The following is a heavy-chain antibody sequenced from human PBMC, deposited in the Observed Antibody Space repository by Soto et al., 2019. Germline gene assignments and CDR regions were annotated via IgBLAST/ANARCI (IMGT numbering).Heavy chain of an antibody. J-gene: IGHJ4*02. CDR1: GFTFSSYA. Sequence: GGSLRLSCAASGFTFSSYAMSWVRQAPGKGLEWVSAISGSGGSTYYADSVKGRFTISRDNSKNTLYLQMNSLRAEDTAVYYCAKEKKAMVRGVIPFDYWGQGTLVTVSS. D-gene: IGHD3-10*01. V-gene: IGHV3-23*01. CDR2: ISGSGGST. CDR3: AKEKKAMVRGVIPFDY.